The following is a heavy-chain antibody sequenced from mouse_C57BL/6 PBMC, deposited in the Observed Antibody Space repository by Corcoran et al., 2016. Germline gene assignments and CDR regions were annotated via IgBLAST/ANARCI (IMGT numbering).Heavy chain of an antibody. CDR1: GYSITSGYY. CDR2: ISYDGSN. J-gene: IGHJ3*01. Sequence: DVQLQESGPGLVKPSQSLSLTCSVTGYSITSGYYWNWIRQFPGNKLEWIGYISYDGSNNYNPSLKNRISITRDTSKNQFFLKLNSVTTEDTATYYCARELLFAYWGPGTLVTVSA. CDR3: ARELLFAY. V-gene: IGHV3-6*01.